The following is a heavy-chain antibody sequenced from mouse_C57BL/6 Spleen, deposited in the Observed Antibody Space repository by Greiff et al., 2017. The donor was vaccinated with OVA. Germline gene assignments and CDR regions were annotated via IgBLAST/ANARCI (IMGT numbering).Heavy chain of an antibody. CDR1: GYTFTSYW. V-gene: IGHV1-5*01. J-gene: IGHJ1*03. Sequence: DVQLVESGTVLARPGASVKMSCKTSGYTFTSYWMHWVKQRPGQGLEWIGAIYPGNSDTSYNQKFKGKAKLTAVTSASTAYMELSSLTNEDSAVYYCTRGIYYDYDGQYFDVWGTGTTVTVSS. D-gene: IGHD2-4*01. CDR3: TRGIYYDYDGQYFDV. CDR2: IYPGNSDT.